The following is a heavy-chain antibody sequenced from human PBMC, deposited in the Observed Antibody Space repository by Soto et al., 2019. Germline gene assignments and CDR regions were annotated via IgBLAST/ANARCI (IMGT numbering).Heavy chain of an antibody. J-gene: IGHJ3*02. V-gene: IGHV1-69*06. CDR1: GGTFSSSA. Sequence: SVKVSCKASGGTFSSSAMNLLRQAPGQGPEWVGGIIPTFGTANYIEKFRGRVTITADTSTSTAYMEVSSLTSEDTAMYFCARSETAGHRGFDIWGQGTMVTVSS. D-gene: IGHD6-19*01. CDR2: IIPTFGTA. CDR3: ARSETAGHRGFDI.